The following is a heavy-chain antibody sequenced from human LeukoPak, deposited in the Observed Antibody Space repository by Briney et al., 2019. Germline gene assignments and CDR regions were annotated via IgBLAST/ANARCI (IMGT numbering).Heavy chain of an antibody. CDR1: GGSFSGYY. V-gene: IGHV4-34*01. CDR3: ARGRGRYYDSSGYYYGY. J-gene: IGHJ4*02. D-gene: IGHD3-22*01. CDR2: INHSGST. Sequence: SETLSLTCAVYGGSFSGYYWSWIRQPPGKGLEWLGEINHSGSTNYNPSLKSRVTISVDTSKNQFSLKLSSVTAADTAVYYCARGRGRYYDSSGYYYGYWGQGTQVTVSS.